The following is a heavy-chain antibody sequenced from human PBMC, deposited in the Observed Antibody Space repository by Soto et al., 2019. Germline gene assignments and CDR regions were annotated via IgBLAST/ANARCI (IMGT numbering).Heavy chain of an antibody. CDR3: GRDPPGKNDLDY. D-gene: IGHD1-1*01. CDR2: IGVYNGGT. Sequence: ASVKVSCKASGYIFSSHGVSWVRQAPGQGLEWMGWIGVYNGGTKYEQKFQGRVTLTTDTSTSTAYMELRSLRYDDTAVYYCGRDPPGKNDLDYWGEGSLVTVP. CDR1: GYIFSSHG. V-gene: IGHV1-18*01. J-gene: IGHJ4*02.